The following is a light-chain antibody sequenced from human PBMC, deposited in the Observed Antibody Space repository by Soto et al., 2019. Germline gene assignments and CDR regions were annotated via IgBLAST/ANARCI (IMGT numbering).Light chain of an antibody. CDR3: QRYGSSPLIT. CDR1: QSVSRK. Sequence: EVLMTQSPATLSVSPGERATLSCRASQSVSRKLAWYQQTRGQAPRLLIYGTSSRATGIPDRFSGSGSGTDFTLTISRLEPEDFAVYFCQRYGSSPLITFGQGTRLEIK. V-gene: IGKV3-20*01. J-gene: IGKJ5*01. CDR2: GTS.